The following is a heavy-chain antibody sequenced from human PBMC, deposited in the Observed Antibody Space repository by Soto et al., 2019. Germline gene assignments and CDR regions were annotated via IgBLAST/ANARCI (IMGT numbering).Heavy chain of an antibody. J-gene: IGHJ4*02. Sequence: PGGSLRLSCETSGFPFGIYTMNWVRQAPGKGLEWVSSISSSGTYIDYADSVEGRFAISRDDAKNSVFLEVTSLRVDDTAVYYCAREGNYHEFWGQGTLVTV. CDR1: GFPFGIYT. CDR2: ISSSGTYI. D-gene: IGHD3-10*01. V-gene: IGHV3-21*01. CDR3: AREGNYHEF.